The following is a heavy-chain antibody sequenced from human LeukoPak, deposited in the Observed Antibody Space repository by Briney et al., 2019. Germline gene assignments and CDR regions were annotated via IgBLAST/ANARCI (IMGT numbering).Heavy chain of an antibody. CDR3: ARGTYYYESSGYYYFDY. Sequence: SETLSLTCTVSGGSISSYYWSWIRQPPGKGLEWIGYIYYSGSTNYNPSLKSRVTISVDTSKNQFSLKLSSVTAADTAVYYCARGTYYYESSGYYYFDYWGEGTLVTVSS. CDR2: IYYSGST. D-gene: IGHD3-22*01. CDR1: GGSISSYY. J-gene: IGHJ4*02. V-gene: IGHV4-59*01.